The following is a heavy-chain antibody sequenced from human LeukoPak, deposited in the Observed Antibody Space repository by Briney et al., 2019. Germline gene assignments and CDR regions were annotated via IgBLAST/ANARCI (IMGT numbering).Heavy chain of an antibody. CDR2: ISSNGGST. CDR3: AREERGAMVLDY. J-gene: IGHJ4*02. D-gene: IGHD5-18*01. CDR1: GFTFSSYA. Sequence: PGGSLRLSCAASGFTFSSYAMHWVRQAPGKGLEYVSAISSNGGSTYYANSVKGRFTISRDNSKNTLYLQMGSLRAEDMAVYYCAREERGAMVLDYWGQGTLVTVSS. V-gene: IGHV3-64*01.